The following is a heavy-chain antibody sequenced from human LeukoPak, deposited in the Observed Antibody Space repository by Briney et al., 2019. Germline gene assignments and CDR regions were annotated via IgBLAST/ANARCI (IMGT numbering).Heavy chain of an antibody. V-gene: IGHV1-8*01. CDR1: GYTFTSYD. Sequence: ASVKVSCKASGYTFTSYDINWVRQATGQGLESMGWMNPNSGNTGYAQKFQGRVTMTRDTSISTAYMELSSLRSEDTAVYYCARGWVLRYFDWLSPSMYYGMDVWGQGTTVTVSS. CDR2: MNPNSGNT. J-gene: IGHJ6*02. CDR3: ARGWVLRYFDWLSPSMYYGMDV. D-gene: IGHD3-9*01.